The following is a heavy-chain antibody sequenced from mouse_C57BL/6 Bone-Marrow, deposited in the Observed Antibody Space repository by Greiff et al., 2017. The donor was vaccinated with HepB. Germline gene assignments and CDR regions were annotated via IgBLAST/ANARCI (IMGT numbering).Heavy chain of an antibody. CDR1: GYTFTSYW. D-gene: IGHD1-1*01. CDR3: ASGWWYGSSYVYWYFDV. J-gene: IGHJ1*03. V-gene: IGHV1-52*01. Sequence: QVQLQQPGAELVRPGSSVKLSCKASGYTFTSYWMHWVKQRPIQGLEWIGNIDPSDSETHYNQKFKDKATLTVDKSSSTAYMQLSSLTSEDSAVYYCASGWWYGSSYVYWYFDVWGTGTTVTVSS. CDR2: IDPSDSET.